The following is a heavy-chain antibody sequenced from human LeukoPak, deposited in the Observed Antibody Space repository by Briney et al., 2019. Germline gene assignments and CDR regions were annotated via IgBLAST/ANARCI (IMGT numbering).Heavy chain of an antibody. V-gene: IGHV3-21*01. CDR3: ARAGYQLLYAFDI. D-gene: IGHD2-2*01. J-gene: IGHJ3*02. Sequence: GGSLRLSCAASGFTFSSYSMNWVRQAPGKGLEWVSSISSSSYIYYADSVKGRFTISRDNAKNSLYLQMNSLRAEDTAVYYCARAGYQLLYAFDIWGQGTMVTVSS. CDR1: GFTFSSYS. CDR2: ISSSSYI.